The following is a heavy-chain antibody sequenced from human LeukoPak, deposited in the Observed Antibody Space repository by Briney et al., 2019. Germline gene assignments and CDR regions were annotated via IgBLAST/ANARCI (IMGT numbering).Heavy chain of an antibody. D-gene: IGHD3-22*01. CDR1: GYTFTSYA. V-gene: IGHV1-3*01. CDR2: INAGNGNT. CDR3: ARTYDSSGYPPFDY. Sequence: GASVKVSCKASGYTFTSYAMHWARQAPGQRLERMGWINAGNGNTKYSQKFQGRVTITRDTSASTAYMELSSLRSEDTAVYYCARTYDSSGYPPFDYWGQGTLVTVSS. J-gene: IGHJ4*02.